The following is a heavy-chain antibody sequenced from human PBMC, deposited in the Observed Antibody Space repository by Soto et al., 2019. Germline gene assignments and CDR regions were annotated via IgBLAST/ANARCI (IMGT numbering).Heavy chain of an antibody. CDR3: ARSLYGDYVDYYYYYGMDV. Sequence: ASVKVSCKTSGYTFTTHGVSWVRKAPGQGLEWMGWISAYNGNTNYAKKLQGRVTMTTDTSTSTAYMELRVLRSDDTAVYYCARSLYGDYVDYYYYYGMDVWGQGTTVTVSS. J-gene: IGHJ6*02. V-gene: IGHV1-18*04. D-gene: IGHD4-17*01. CDR2: ISAYNGNT. CDR1: GYTFTTHG.